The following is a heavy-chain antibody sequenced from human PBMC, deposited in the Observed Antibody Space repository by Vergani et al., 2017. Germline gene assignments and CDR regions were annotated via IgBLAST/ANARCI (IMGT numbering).Heavy chain of an antibody. Sequence: QVQLVQSGAEVKKPGASVKVSCKASGYTFTSYYMHWVRQAPGQGLEWMGIINPSGGSTSYAQKFQGRVTMTRDTSTSTVYMELSSLGSEDTAVYYCARVVPAATWFDPWGQGTLVTVSS. CDR2: INPSGGST. V-gene: IGHV1-46*03. D-gene: IGHD2-2*01. CDR3: ARVVPAATWFDP. CDR1: GYTFTSYY. J-gene: IGHJ5*02.